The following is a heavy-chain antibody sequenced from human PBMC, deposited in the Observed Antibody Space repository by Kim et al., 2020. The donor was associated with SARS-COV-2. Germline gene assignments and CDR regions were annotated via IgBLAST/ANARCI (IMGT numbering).Heavy chain of an antibody. CDR2: TYYRSKWYN. V-gene: IGHV6-1*01. CDR3: VRDYTWDRPFDY. CDR1: GDSVSSNSAA. D-gene: IGHD3-16*01. J-gene: IGHJ4*02. Sequence: SQTLSLTCAISGDSVSSNSAAWNWIRQSPSRGLEWLGRTYYRSKWYNDYALSVKGRITINPDTSKNQFSLQLNSVTPEDTAVYYCVRDYTWDRPFDYWGQATLVTVSS.